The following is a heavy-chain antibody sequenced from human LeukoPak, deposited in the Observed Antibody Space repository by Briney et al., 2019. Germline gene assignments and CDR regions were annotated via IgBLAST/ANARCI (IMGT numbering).Heavy chain of an antibody. CDR3: ARVVEDAFDI. CDR2: IYYSGST. J-gene: IGHJ3*02. V-gene: IGHV4-39*07. Sequence: PSETLSLTCTVSGGSISTSSDYWGWIRQPPGKGLEWIGSIYYSGSTYYNPSLKSRVTISVDTSKNQFSLKLSSVTAADTAVYYCARVVEDAFDIWGQGTMVTVSS. D-gene: IGHD2-15*01. CDR1: GGSISTSSDY.